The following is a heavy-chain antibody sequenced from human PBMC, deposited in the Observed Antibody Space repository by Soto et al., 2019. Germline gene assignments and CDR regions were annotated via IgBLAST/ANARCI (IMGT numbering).Heavy chain of an antibody. V-gene: IGHV3-23*01. CDR1: EFTFNNYA. CDR3: AKVESYDFWGGYDYYDYSHYGMDV. D-gene: IGHD3-3*01. CDR2: ISGPGGRT. J-gene: IGHJ6*02. Sequence: LRLSCAASEFTFNNYAMTWVRQTPGKGLEWVAGISGPGGRTYYADSVKGRFTISRDNSKNTLFLQMNGLRGEDTAVYYCAKVESYDFWGGYDYYDYSHYGMDVWGQGTTVTV.